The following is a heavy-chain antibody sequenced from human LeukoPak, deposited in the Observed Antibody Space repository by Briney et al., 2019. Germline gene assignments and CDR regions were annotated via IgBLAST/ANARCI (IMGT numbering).Heavy chain of an antibody. CDR2: SIPIFGTA. V-gene: IGHV1-69*13. CDR1: GGTFSSYA. CDR3: ARSGNHDAFDI. D-gene: IGHD3-3*01. J-gene: IGHJ3*02. Sequence: GASVKVSCKASGGTFSSYAISWVRQAPGQGLEWMGGSIPIFGTANYAQKFQGRVTITADESTSTAYMELSSLRSEDTAVYYCARSGNHDAFDIWGQGTMVTVSS.